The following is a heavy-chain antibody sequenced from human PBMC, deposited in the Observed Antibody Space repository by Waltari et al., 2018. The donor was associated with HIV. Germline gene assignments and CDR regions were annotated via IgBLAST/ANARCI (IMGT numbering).Heavy chain of an antibody. V-gene: IGHV4-31*03. D-gene: IGHD4-17*01. CDR1: GGSISSGGYY. Sequence: QVQLQESGPGLVKPSQTLSLTCTVSGGSISSGGYYWSWIRQHPGKGLEWIGYIYYSGSTYYNPSLKSRVTISVETSKNQFSLKLSSVTAADTAVYYCARGAHDYGDLDYWGQGTLVTVSS. CDR2: IYYSGST. CDR3: ARGAHDYGDLDY. J-gene: IGHJ4*02.